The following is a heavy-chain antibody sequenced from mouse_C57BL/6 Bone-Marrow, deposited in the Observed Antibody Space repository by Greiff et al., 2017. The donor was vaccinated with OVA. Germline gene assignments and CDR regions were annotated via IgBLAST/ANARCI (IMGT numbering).Heavy chain of an antibody. J-gene: IGHJ1*03. Sequence: VQLQQSGAELVRPGASVTLSCKASGYTFTDYEMHWVKQTPVHGLEWIGAIDLETGGTAYNQKFKGKAILTADKSSSTAYMELRSLTSEDSAVYYSYYYGSSYRYFDVWGTGTTVTVSS. V-gene: IGHV1-15*01. D-gene: IGHD1-1*01. CDR1: GYTFTDYE. CDR3: YYYGSSYRYFDV. CDR2: IDLETGGT.